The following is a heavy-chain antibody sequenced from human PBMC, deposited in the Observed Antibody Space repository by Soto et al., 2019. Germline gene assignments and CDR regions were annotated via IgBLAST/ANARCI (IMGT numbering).Heavy chain of an antibody. CDR1: GYTFTGYY. CDR2: INPKSGGT. CDR3: ATPVGPDSGGYYYFDY. V-gene: IGHV1-2*02. J-gene: IGHJ4*02. D-gene: IGHD3-22*01. Sequence: QVHLEQSGADVQKPGASVKVSCKASGYTFTGYYIHWVRQAPGQGPEWMGWINPKSGGTHFAQKFQGRVTMTTDTTFNTAYMELNTLRSDDTAMYFCATPVGPDSGGYYYFDYWGQGTLITVSS.